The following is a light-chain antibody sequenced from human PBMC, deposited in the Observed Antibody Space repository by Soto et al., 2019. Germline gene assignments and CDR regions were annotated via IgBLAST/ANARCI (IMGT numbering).Light chain of an antibody. Sequence: SALTQPASVSESPGQSITISCTGTSSDVGSYEFVSWYQQYPGKAPKLMIYEVSKRPSGVSDRFSGSKSGNTASLTISGLQAEDEADYSCCSYAGGSNVFGAGPKLTVL. CDR1: SSDVGSYEF. J-gene: IGLJ1*01. V-gene: IGLV2-23*02. CDR2: EVS. CDR3: CSYAGGSNV.